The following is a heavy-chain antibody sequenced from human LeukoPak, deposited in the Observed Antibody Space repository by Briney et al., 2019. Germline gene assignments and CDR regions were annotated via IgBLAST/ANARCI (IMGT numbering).Heavy chain of an antibody. D-gene: IGHD4-17*01. CDR2: ISYDGSNK. CDR1: GFTFSVYA. Sequence: PGGSLRLSCAASGFTFSVYAMHWVRQAPGKGLEWVAVISYDGSNKYYADSVKGRFTISRDSSKNTLYLHMNSLRAEDTAVYYRARDQGYWGVTIHYWGQGTLVTVFS. V-gene: IGHV3-30-3*01. CDR3: ARDQGYWGVTIHY. J-gene: IGHJ4*02.